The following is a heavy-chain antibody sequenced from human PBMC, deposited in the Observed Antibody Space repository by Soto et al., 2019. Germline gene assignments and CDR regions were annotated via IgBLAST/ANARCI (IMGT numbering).Heavy chain of an antibody. Sequence: EVQLVESGGDLVQPGGSLRLSCAGSGFTFSSYWMSWVRQAPGKGLEWVANIKQDESEKYYVDSVKGRFTISRDNAKNALYLQMTSLRAEDTAVYYCARGKMTTDSWGQGTLVTVSS. CDR1: GFTFSSYW. V-gene: IGHV3-7*04. CDR2: IKQDESEK. J-gene: IGHJ4*02. D-gene: IGHD4-17*01. CDR3: ARGKMTTDS.